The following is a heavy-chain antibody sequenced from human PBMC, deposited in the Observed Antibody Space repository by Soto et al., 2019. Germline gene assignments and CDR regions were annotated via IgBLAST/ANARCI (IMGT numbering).Heavy chain of an antibody. Sequence: GGSLRLSCAASGFTFSSYSMNWVRQAPGKGLEWVSSISSSSSYIYYADSVKGRFTISRDNAKNSLYLQMNSLRAEDTAVYYCARDCTDGVCYFPAFDIWGQGTMVTVS. V-gene: IGHV3-21*01. CDR2: ISSSSSYI. CDR1: GFTFSSYS. J-gene: IGHJ3*02. CDR3: ARDCTDGVCYFPAFDI. D-gene: IGHD2-8*01.